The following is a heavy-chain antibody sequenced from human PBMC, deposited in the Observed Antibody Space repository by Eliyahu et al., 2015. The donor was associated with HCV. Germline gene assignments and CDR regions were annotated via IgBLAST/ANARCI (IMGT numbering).Heavy chain of an antibody. V-gene: IGHV3-23*01. J-gene: IGHJ4*02. D-gene: IGHD6-19*01. CDR1: GFPFSSYA. Sequence: EVQLLESGGGLVQPGGSLXLSCAASGFPFSSYAMSWVRQAPGKGLEWVSAISGSGGSTXYXDSVKGRFTISRDNSKNTLYLQMNSLRAEDTAVYYCANLYSSGWWFDYWGQGTLVTVSS. CDR3: ANLYSSGWWFDY. CDR2: ISGSGGST.